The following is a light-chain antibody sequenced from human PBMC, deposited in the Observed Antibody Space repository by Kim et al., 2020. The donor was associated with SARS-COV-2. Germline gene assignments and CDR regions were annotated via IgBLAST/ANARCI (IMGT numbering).Light chain of an antibody. CDR1: DLDDKY. V-gene: IGLV3-1*01. Sequence: VSPGKTASIPCCGDDLDDKYVAWYQQRPGQSPVLVIYRDSERPSGIPERFSGSNAGNTATLTISGTQAIDEAAYYCQAWDSGAMIFGGGTKVTVL. CDR2: RDS. J-gene: IGLJ2*01. CDR3: QAWDSGAMI.